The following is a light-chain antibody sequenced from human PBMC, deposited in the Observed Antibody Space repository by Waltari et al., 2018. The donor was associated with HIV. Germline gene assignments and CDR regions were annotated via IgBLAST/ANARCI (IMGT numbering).Light chain of an antibody. CDR3: QVWDSRGNHGV. J-gene: IGLJ3*02. V-gene: IGLV3-21*04. Sequence: SFVLTQSPSMSVAPGETARIACGGNNTGGESVHWYQQKPGQAPVFVMDDDRDRPSGIPERFSGSNSKNTATLTISRVEAGDEADYYCQVWDSRGNHGVFGGGTKLTVL. CDR1: NTGGES. CDR2: DDR.